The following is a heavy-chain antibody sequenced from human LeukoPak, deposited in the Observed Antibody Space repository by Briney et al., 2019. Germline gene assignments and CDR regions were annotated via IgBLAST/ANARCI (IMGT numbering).Heavy chain of an antibody. D-gene: IGHD4-17*01. J-gene: IGHJ3*01. CDR1: GYTFTDYY. CDR2: ISPKRGVT. V-gene: IGHV1-2*02. CDR3: ARERNYGDYGNAFDV. Sequence: ASVKVSCKASGYTFTDYYIHWMRQAPGQGLEWMGWISPKRGVTTYAQKFQSRVTMTRDTSITTAYMELTRLRSDDTTIYYCARERNYGDYGNAFDVWGQGTKVTVSS.